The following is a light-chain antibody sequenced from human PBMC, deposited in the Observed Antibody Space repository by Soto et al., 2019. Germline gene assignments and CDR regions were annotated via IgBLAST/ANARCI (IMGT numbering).Light chain of an antibody. CDR1: ENISNF. Sequence: DIQLIQSPATLSASVGDRITITCRASENISNFLAWYQQRSGRAPNLLIYAASDLASGVPSSFSGSGSGTDFTLTINNLQPEDLSTYYCHHYNTPSITFGGGTKVDVK. J-gene: IGKJ4*01. V-gene: IGKV1-5*01. CDR2: AAS. CDR3: HHYNTPSIT.